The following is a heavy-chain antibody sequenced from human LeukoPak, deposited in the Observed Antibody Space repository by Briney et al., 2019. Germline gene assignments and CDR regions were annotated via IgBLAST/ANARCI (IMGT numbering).Heavy chain of an antibody. CDR1: GYTFTSYG. Sequence: GASVKVSCKASGYTFTSYGISWVRQAPGQGLEWMGWIRAYNGNTNYAQKLQGRVTMTTDTSTSTAYMELRSLRSDDTAVYYCARTYCSGGSCYPEYFQHWGQGTLVTVSS. V-gene: IGHV1-18*01. CDR2: IRAYNGNT. CDR3: ARTYCSGGSCYPEYFQH. J-gene: IGHJ1*01. D-gene: IGHD2-15*01.